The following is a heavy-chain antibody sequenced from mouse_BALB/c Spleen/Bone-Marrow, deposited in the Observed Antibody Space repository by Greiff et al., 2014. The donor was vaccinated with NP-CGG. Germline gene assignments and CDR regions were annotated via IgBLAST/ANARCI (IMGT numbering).Heavy chain of an antibody. J-gene: IGHJ4*01. CDR3: GRFKWGPMDY. CDR2: FSSGSTTI. D-gene: IGHD1-3*01. CDR1: GFTFSSFG. Sequence: VQLKESGGGLVQPGGSRKLSCTASGFTFSSFGMHWVRQAPEKGLEWVAYFSSGSTTIYYADTVKGRFTISRDNPKNTLFLQMTSLRSEDTAMYYCGRFKWGPMDYWGQGTSVTVSS. V-gene: IGHV5-17*02.